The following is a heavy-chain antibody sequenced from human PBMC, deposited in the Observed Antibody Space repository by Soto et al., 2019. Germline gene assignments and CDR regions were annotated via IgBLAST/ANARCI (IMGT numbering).Heavy chain of an antibody. CDR1: DDSSSSYK. CDR3: ARSFGVAAAGPFDY. CDR2: IDSSGGT. D-gene: IGHD6-13*01. V-gene: IGHV4-59*12. Sequence: SETLSLTCTVSDDSSSSYKWSWIRQPPGRRLEWIGYIDSSGGTSYNPSLQSRVTISVDTSKNQFSLKLSSVTAADTAVYYCARSFGVAAAGPFDYWGQGTLVTVSS. J-gene: IGHJ4*02.